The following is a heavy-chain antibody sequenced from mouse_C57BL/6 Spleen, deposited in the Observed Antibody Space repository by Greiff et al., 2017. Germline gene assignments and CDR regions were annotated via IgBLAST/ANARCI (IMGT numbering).Heavy chain of an antibody. CDR3: ASLYFDV. CDR1: GYTFTSYW. CDR2: IDPSDSET. Sequence: QVQLQQPGAELVRPGSSVKLSCKASGYTFTSYWMHWVKQRPIQGLEWIGNIDPSDSETHYNQKFEDKDTLTVDKSSSTAYMQLSSLTSEDSAVYDCASLYFDVWGTGTTVTVSS. J-gene: IGHJ1*03. V-gene: IGHV1-52*01.